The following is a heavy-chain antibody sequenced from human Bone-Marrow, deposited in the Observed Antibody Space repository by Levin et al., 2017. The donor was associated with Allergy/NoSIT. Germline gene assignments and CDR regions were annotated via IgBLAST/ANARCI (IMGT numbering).Heavy chain of an antibody. J-gene: IGHJ4*02. CDR2: IYQTGTT. Sequence: SETLSLTCTVSGASISSSPHYWGWIRQPPGKGLEWIGSIYQTGTTSYNPSLKSRVTISVDTSKNQFSLTLSSVTAADTAMYYCARRTVTHRLDYWGQGTLVSVSS. CDR3: ARRTVTHRLDY. V-gene: IGHV4-39*01. CDR1: GASISSSPHY. D-gene: IGHD4-17*01.